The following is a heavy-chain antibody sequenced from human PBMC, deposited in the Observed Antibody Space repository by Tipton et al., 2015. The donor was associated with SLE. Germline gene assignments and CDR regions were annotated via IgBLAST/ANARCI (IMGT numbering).Heavy chain of an antibody. CDR2: IKQDGSEK. V-gene: IGHV3-7*05. Sequence: SLRLSCAASGFTFSNYWMSWVRQAPGKGLEWVANIKQDGSEKYYVDSVKGRFTISRDNAKNSLYVEMNSLRVEDTAVYYCARAAELGSSGWYYFDYWGQGTLVIVSS. CDR1: GFTFSNYW. J-gene: IGHJ4*02. CDR3: ARAAELGSSGWYYFDY. D-gene: IGHD6-13*01.